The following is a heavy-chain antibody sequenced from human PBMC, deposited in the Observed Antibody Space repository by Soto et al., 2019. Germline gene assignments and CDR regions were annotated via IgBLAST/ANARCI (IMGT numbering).Heavy chain of an antibody. CDR3: ARGVYGSGNYYTGPSAFDI. D-gene: IGHD3-10*01. CDR2: TIPVFNTA. V-gene: IGHV1-69*06. Sequence: QVQLEQSGAEVKKPGSSVKISCKASGGTLSDHGVSWLRQAPGQGLEWVGGTIPVFNTAHYAPKFQGRVTIAADKSTTIAYMELGSLRSDDTAFYYCARGVYGSGNYYTGPSAFDIWGQGTLVIVSS. J-gene: IGHJ3*02. CDR1: GGTLSDHG.